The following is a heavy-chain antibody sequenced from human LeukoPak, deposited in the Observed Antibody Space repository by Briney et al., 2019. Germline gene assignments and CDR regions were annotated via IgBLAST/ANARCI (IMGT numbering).Heavy chain of an antibody. CDR2: IYPGDSDT. D-gene: IGHD5-18*01. V-gene: IGHV5-51*01. Sequence: GESLKISCMGSGYSFTIYWIGWVRQMPGKVLEWMGIIYPGDSDTRSSPSFHGQTTISATNSTTTPYLQCSSLKASDTAMYYCAKVDTAMDWFDPWGQGTLVTVSS. CDR1: GYSFTIYW. J-gene: IGHJ5*02. CDR3: AKVDTAMDWFDP.